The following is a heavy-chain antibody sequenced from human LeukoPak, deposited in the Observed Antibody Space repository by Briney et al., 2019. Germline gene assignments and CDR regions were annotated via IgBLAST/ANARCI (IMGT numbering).Heavy chain of an antibody. CDR3: AKGGGYSGYDPTKGVDSFDY. V-gene: IGHV3-23*01. Sequence: PGGSLRLSCAASGFTFSSDAMSWVRQAPGKGLEWVSASSGSGGSTYYADSVKGRFTISRDNSKNTLYLQMNSLRAEDTAVYYCAKGGGYSGYDPTKGVDSFDYWGQGTLVTVSS. J-gene: IGHJ4*02. CDR1: GFTFSSDA. D-gene: IGHD5-12*01. CDR2: SSGSGGST.